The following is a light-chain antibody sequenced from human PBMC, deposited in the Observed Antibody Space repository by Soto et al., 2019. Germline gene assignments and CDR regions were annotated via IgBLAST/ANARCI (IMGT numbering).Light chain of an antibody. CDR3: GSWDSSLSAYV. V-gene: IGLV1-51*01. CDR2: DDD. CDR1: SSNIGGNS. Sequence: QSVLTQPPSVSAAPGQRVTISCSGSSSNIGGNSVSWYQQLPGTAPNPLIYDDDKRPSGIPDRFSGSKSGTSATLGITGFQTGDEADYYCGSWDSSLSAYVFGTGTKVTVL. J-gene: IGLJ1*01.